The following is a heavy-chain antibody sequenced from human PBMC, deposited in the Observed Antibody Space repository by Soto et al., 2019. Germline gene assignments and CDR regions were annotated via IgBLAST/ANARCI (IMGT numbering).Heavy chain of an antibody. Sequence: ASVKVSCKASGYTFTSYGISWVRQAPGQGLEWMGWISAYNGNTNYAQKLQGRVTMTTDTSTSTAYMELRSLRSDDTAVYYCAMTRTTLTTYWTFDYCGQATLVTVSS. CDR3: AMTRTTLTTYWTFDY. J-gene: IGHJ4*02. V-gene: IGHV1-18*01. CDR2: ISAYNGNT. CDR1: GYTFTSYG. D-gene: IGHD4-17*01.